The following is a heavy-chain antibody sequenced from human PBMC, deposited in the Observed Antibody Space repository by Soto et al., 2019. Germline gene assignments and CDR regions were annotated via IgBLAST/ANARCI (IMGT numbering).Heavy chain of an antibody. D-gene: IGHD2-21*01. CDR3: AKATILSSWYFDL. Sequence: PGGSLRLACAASGFTLSSYAMSLVRQAPGKGLEWVSVISGSGGSTYYADSVKGRFTISRDNSKNTLYLQMNSLRAEDPAVYYCAKATILSSWYFDLWGRGTLV. CDR2: ISGSGGST. V-gene: IGHV3-23*01. CDR1: GFTLSSYA. J-gene: IGHJ2*01.